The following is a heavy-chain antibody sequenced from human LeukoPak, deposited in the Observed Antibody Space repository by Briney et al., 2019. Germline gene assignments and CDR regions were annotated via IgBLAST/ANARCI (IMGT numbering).Heavy chain of an antibody. CDR1: GFTFSSYS. D-gene: IGHD1-26*01. V-gene: IGHV3-21*01. CDR3: ASEQSGNYYRPFDS. CDR2: ISSSSLYI. J-gene: IGHJ4*02. Sequence: GGSLRLSCAAPGFTFSSYSMTWVRQAPGKALKWVSSISSSSLYIYYADSVRGRFTISRDNAKSSLYLQMNSLRAEDTAVYYCASEQSGNYYRPFDSWGQGTLVTVSS.